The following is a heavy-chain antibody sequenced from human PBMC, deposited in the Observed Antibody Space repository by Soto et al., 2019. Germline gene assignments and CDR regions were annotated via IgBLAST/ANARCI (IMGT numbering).Heavy chain of an antibody. CDR1: GGSFSGYY. J-gene: IGHJ5*02. CDR3: ARGHRWIAAAGKWFDP. V-gene: IGHV4-34*01. Sequence: PSETLSLTCAVYGGSFSGYYWSWIRQPPGKGLEWIGEINHSGSTNYNPSLKSRVTISVDTSKNQFSLKLSSVTAADTAVYYCARGHRWIAAAGKWFDPWGQGTLVNAS. D-gene: IGHD6-13*01. CDR2: INHSGST.